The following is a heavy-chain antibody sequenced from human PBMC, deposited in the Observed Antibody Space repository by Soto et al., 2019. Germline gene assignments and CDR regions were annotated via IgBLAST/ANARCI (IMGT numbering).Heavy chain of an antibody. CDR1: DGSVSSYY. CDR3: ARHHDS. Sequence: PSLPLCLTYTVSDGSVSSYYWSWIRQPPGKGLEWIGYIYYSGSTNYNPSLKSRVTISVDTSKNQFSLKLSSVTAADTAVYYCARHHDSWGQGTLVTVSS. V-gene: IGHV4-59*08. CDR2: IYYSGST. J-gene: IGHJ4*02.